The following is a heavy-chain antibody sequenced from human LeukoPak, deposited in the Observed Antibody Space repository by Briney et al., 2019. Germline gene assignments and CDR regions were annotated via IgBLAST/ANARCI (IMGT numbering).Heavy chain of an antibody. Sequence: SETLSLTCTVSGGSISTSNYYWGWIRQPPGKGLEWIGNIFYSGSTYYSPSLKSRVTISLDTSRNQFSLKLNSVTAADTAVYYCARGLIPRWGSNSNYFDYWGQGTLVTVSS. V-gene: IGHV4-39*07. J-gene: IGHJ4*02. D-gene: IGHD4-23*01. CDR2: IFYSGST. CDR3: ARGLIPRWGSNSNYFDY. CDR1: GGSISTSNYY.